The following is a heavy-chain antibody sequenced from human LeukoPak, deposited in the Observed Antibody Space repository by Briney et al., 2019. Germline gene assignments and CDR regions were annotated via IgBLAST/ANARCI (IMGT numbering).Heavy chain of an antibody. CDR1: GGSISSGGYY. V-gene: IGHV4-31*03. D-gene: IGHD3-3*01. CDR3: ARERRWSIWSGYFYGMDV. CDR2: IYYSGST. Sequence: ASQTLSLTCTVSGGSISSGGYYWSWIRQHPGKGLEWIGYIYYSGSTYYNPSLKSRVTISVDTSKNQFSLKLSSVTAADTAVYYCARERRWSIWSGYFYGMDVWGQGTTVTVSS. J-gene: IGHJ6*02.